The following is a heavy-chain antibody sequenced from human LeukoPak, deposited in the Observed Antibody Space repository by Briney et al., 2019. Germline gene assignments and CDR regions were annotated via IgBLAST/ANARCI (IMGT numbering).Heavy chain of an antibody. J-gene: IGHJ4*02. D-gene: IGHD2-15*01. CDR2: ISSSSSYI. CDR3: ARRDCSGGSCYSRYYFDY. Sequence: PGGSLRLSCAASGFTFSSYSMNWVRQAPGKGLEWVSSISSSSSYIYYADSVKGRFTISRDNAKNSLYLQMNSLRAEDTAVYYCARRDCSGGSCYSRYYFDYWGQGTLVTVSS. V-gene: IGHV3-21*01. CDR1: GFTFSSYS.